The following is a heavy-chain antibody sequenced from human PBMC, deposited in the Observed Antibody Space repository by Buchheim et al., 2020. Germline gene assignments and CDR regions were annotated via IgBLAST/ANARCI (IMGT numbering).Heavy chain of an antibody. CDR1: GFTFSDYY. CDR2: ISCSSSYT. CDR3: ARSEDYGDYFWGMDV. D-gene: IGHD4-17*01. J-gene: IGHJ6*02. Sequence: QVQLVESGGGVVQPGRSLRLSCAASGFTFSDYYMSWIRQAPGKGLEWVSYISCSSSYTNYADSVKGRFTISRDNAKNSLYLQMNSLRAEDTAVYYCARSEDYGDYFWGMDVWGQGTT. V-gene: IGHV3-11*06.